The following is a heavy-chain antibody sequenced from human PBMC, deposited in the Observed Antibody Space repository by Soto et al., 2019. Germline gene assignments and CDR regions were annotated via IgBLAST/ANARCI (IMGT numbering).Heavy chain of an antibody. CDR2: ISGSGGST. V-gene: IGHV3-23*01. J-gene: IGHJ6*02. Sequence: PGGSLRLSCAASGFTFSSYAMSWVRQAPGKGLEWVSAISGSGGSTYYADSVKGRFTTSRDNSKNTLYLQMNSLRAEDTAVYYCAKDLFGDYGNYYYYGMDVWGQGTTVTVSS. CDR1: GFTFSSYA. D-gene: IGHD3-10*01. CDR3: AKDLFGDYGNYYYYGMDV.